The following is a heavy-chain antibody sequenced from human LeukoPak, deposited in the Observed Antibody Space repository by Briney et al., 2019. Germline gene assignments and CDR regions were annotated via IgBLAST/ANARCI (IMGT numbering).Heavy chain of an antibody. CDR2: VYYSGSN. D-gene: IGHD3-22*01. CDR1: DASVSSDNYY. Sequence: PSETLSLTCTVSDASVSSDNYYWSWIRQPPGKGLEWIGYVYYSGSNNYNPSLKSRVTISVDTSKNQFSLKLSSVTAADTAVYYCAGGGTTYYYDSSGYYYFDYWGQGTLVTVSS. V-gene: IGHV4-61*01. J-gene: IGHJ4*02. CDR3: AGGGTTYYYDSSGYYYFDY.